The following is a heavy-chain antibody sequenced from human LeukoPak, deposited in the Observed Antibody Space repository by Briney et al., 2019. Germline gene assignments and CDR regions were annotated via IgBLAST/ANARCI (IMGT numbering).Heavy chain of an antibody. CDR2: ITSPVGHI. CDR1: GFTFSTYS. CDR3: ATDGQSSGWYGFDY. J-gene: IGHJ4*02. Sequence: TGGSLRLSCAASGFTFSTYSMNWVRQAPGKGLEWVASITSPVGHIYYADSLKGRITISRDNAKSSLYLQMNSLRAEDTAVYYCATDGQSSGWYGFDYWGQGTLVTASS. D-gene: IGHD6-19*01. V-gene: IGHV3-21*01.